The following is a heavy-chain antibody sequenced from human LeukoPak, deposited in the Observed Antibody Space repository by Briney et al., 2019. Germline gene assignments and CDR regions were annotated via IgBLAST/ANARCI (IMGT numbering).Heavy chain of an antibody. CDR2: IKQDGREE. J-gene: IGHJ5*02. Sequence: PGGSLRLSCAASGFMFSNYWMSRVRQAPGKGLEWVANIKQDGREEYYVDSLKGRFTISRDNAKNSLYLQMNRLRAEDTAVYYCATISQRSLDPWGQGTLVTVSS. V-gene: IGHV3-7*05. CDR1: GFMFSNYW. CDR3: ATISQRSLDP.